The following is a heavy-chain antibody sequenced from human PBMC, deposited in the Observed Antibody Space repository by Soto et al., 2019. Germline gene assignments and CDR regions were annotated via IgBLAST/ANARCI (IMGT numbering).Heavy chain of an antibody. Sequence: SETLSLTCTVSGDSISSGGYYWSWIRQDPGKGLEWIGFIYPSGTTHYNPSLKSPVAISVDTSKNQFSLKLSSVTAADTAVYYCARSPHQTYYDFWSGPYYFDYWGQGTLVTVSS. CDR3: ARSPHQTYYDFWSGPYYFDY. CDR1: GDSISSGGYY. CDR2: IYPSGTT. V-gene: IGHV4-31*01. J-gene: IGHJ4*02. D-gene: IGHD3-3*01.